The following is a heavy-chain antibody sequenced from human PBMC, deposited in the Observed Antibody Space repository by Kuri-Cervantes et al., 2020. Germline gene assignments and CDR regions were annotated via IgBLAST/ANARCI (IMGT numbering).Heavy chain of an antibody. V-gene: IGHV1-18*01. CDR2: ISPDNGNT. Sequence: ASVKVSCKASGYSFTNFGIIWVRQAPGQGLEWMGWISPDNGNTNYAQKFQGRVTLSVDTSTTTAYMELSSLGSDDTAVYYCARVEVELRFTFYYYYMDVWGKGTTVTVSS. D-gene: IGHD1-7*01. CDR3: ARVEVELRFTFYYYYMDV. J-gene: IGHJ6*03. CDR1: GYSFTNFG.